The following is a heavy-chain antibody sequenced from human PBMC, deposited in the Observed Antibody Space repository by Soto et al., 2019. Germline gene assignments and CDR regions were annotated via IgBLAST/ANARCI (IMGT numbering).Heavy chain of an antibody. J-gene: IGHJ4*02. CDR3: AVHSGYYYWASDY. D-gene: IGHD3-22*01. CDR1: GGSISSYY. V-gene: IGHV4-59*08. CDR2: IYHSGSS. Sequence: TLSLTCTVSGGSISSYYWSWIRQPPGKGLEWIGYIYHSGSSNYNPSLKSRVTILLDTSKNQLSLKLSSVTAADTAVYYCAVHSGYYYWASDYWGQGTLVTVSS.